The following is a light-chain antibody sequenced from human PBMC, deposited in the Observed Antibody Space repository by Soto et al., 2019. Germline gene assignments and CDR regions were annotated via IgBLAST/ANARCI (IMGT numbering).Light chain of an antibody. CDR2: GAS. J-gene: IGKJ2*01. CDR3: QQYGGSPYT. CDR1: QSVSSSY. Sequence: DIVLTQSPGTLSLSPGERATLSCRASQSVSSSYLAWYQQIAGQAPRLLIYGASSRATGIPDKFSGSGSGTDFTLTNRRLEPEDCAVYYCQQYGGSPYTFGQGTNLEIK. V-gene: IGKV3-20*01.